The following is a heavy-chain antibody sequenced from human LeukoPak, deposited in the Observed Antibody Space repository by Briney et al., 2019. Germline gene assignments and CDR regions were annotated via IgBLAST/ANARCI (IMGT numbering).Heavy chain of an antibody. V-gene: IGHV4-59*08. CDR3: ARVKEQGLLIRYFDY. D-gene: IGHD3-9*01. J-gene: IGHJ4*02. Sequence: SETLSLTCTVSGGSISSYYWSWIRQPPGKGLEWIGYIYYSGSTNYNPSLKSRVTISVDTSKNQFSLKLSSVTAADTAVYYCARVKEQGLLIRYFDYRGQGTLVTVSS. CDR2: IYYSGST. CDR1: GGSISSYY.